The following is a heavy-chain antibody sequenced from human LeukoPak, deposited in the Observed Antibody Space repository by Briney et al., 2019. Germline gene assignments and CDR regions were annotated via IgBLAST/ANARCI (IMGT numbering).Heavy chain of an antibody. Sequence: GGSLRLSCAAPGYTFSSYWMHRVRQAPGKGLVWVSRINSDGSSTSYADSVKGRFTISRDNAKNTLYLQMNSLRAEDTAVYYCARETVAGPHFDYWGQGTLVTVSS. V-gene: IGHV3-74*01. CDR1: GYTFSSYW. J-gene: IGHJ4*02. CDR2: INSDGSST. CDR3: ARETVAGPHFDY. D-gene: IGHD6-19*01.